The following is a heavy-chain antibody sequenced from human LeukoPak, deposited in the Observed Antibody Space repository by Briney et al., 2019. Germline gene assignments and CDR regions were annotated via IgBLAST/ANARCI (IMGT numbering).Heavy chain of an antibody. CDR1: GGSISSYY. J-gene: IGHJ4*02. D-gene: IGHD5-12*01. CDR3: ARDSWLLHIDF. CDR2: IYYSGST. V-gene: IGHV4-59*12. Sequence: PSETLSLTCTVSGGSISSYYWSWIRQPPGKGPEWIGYIYYSGSTNYNPSLKSRVTISLDTSKNQFSLKLNSVTAADTAVYYCARDSWLLHIDFWGQGILVTVSS.